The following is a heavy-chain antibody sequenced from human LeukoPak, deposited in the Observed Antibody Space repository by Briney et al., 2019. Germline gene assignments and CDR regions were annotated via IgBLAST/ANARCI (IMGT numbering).Heavy chain of an antibody. V-gene: IGHV3-21*01. CDR2: IDPSSTYI. Sequence: GGSLRLSCAASGFTFRSYSMNWVRQAPGKGLEWVSAIDPSSTYIYYADSVKGRFTISKDNAENSLYLQMNSLRVEDTAVYYCARAPTVLVGYCSSSSCQADYWGQGTLVTVSS. J-gene: IGHJ4*02. D-gene: IGHD2-2*01. CDR3: ARAPTVLVGYCSSSSCQADY. CDR1: GFTFRSYS.